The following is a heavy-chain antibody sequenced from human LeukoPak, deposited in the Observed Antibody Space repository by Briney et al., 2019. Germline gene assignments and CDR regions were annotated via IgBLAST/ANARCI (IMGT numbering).Heavy chain of an antibody. CDR2: IYSGGST. Sequence: GGSLRLSCAASGFTVSSNYMTWVRQAPGKGLEWVSVIYSGGSTYYADSVKGRFTISRDNSKNTLYLQMNSLRAEDTAVYYCASPAVAGTFDYWGQGTLVTVSS. CDR1: GFTVSSNY. D-gene: IGHD6-19*01. V-gene: IGHV3-53*05. J-gene: IGHJ4*02. CDR3: ASPAVAGTFDY.